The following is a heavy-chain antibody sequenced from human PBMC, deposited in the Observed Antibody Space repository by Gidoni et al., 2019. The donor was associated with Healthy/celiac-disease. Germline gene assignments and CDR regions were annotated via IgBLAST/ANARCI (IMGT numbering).Heavy chain of an antibody. D-gene: IGHD3-16*01. V-gene: IGHV4-38-2*02. Sequence: QVQLQESGPGLVKPSETLSLTCTVSGYSISSGYYWGWIRQPPGKGREWIGSIYHSGSTYYNPSLKSRVTISVDTSKNQFSLKLSSVTAADTAVYYCARDGGPASWFDPWGQGTLVTVSS. CDR3: ARDGGPASWFDP. CDR1: GYSISSGYY. J-gene: IGHJ5*02. CDR2: IYHSGST.